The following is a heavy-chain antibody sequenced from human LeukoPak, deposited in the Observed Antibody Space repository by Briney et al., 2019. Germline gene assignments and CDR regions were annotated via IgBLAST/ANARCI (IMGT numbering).Heavy chain of an antibody. CDR3: SAYDPLH. V-gene: IGHV1-2*02. J-gene: IGHJ4*02. Sequence: GASVKVSCKASGYTFTGYYMHWVRQAPGQGLEWMGWINPNSGVTNYAQNFQGRVTMTRDTSITTAYMELTSLRSDDTAVYYCSAYDPLHWGQGTLVTVSS. CDR2: INPNSGVT. D-gene: IGHD5-12*01. CDR1: GYTFTGYY.